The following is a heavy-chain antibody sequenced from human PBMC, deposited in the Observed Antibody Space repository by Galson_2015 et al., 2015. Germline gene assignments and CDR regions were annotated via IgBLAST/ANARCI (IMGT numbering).Heavy chain of an antibody. D-gene: IGHD3-22*01. CDR2: IKQDGSEK. V-gene: IGHV3-7*01. CDR1: GFTFSSYW. Sequence: SLRLSCAASGFTFSSYWMSWVRQAPGKGLEWVANIKQDGSEKYYVDSVKGRFTISRDNAKNSLYLQMNSLRAEDTAVYYCARGGGHYDSSGYYLPDYWGQGTLGTVSS. J-gene: IGHJ4*02. CDR3: ARGGGHYDSSGYYLPDY.